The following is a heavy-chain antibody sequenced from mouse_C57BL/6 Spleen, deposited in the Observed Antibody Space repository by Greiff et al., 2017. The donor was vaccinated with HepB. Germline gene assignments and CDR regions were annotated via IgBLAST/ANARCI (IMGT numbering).Heavy chain of an antibody. CDR1: GYTFTSYW. V-gene: IGHV1-53*01. CDR3: ARSVGYYDYAGGFAY. J-gene: IGHJ3*01. CDR2: INPSNGGS. D-gene: IGHD2-4*01. Sequence: QVQLQQPGTELVKPGASVKLSCKASGYTFTSYWMHWVKQRPGQGLEWIGNINPSNGGSNYNEKFKSKATLTVDKSSSTAYMQLSSLTSEDSAVYYCARSVGYYDYAGGFAYWGQGTLVTVSA.